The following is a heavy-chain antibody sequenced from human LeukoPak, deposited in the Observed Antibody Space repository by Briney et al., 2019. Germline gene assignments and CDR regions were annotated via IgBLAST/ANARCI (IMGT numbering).Heavy chain of an antibody. D-gene: IGHD2-15*01. J-gene: IGHJ3*02. CDR2: IIPIFGTA. V-gene: IGHV1-69*06. CDR3: ARDRYCSGGSCSRNDAFDI. CDR1: GGTFSSYA. Sequence: SVKVXCKASGGTFSSYAISWVRQAPGQGLEWMGGIIPIFGTANYAQKFQGRVTITADKSTSTAYMELSSLRSEDTAVYYCARDRYCSGGSCSRNDAFDIWGQGTMVTVSS.